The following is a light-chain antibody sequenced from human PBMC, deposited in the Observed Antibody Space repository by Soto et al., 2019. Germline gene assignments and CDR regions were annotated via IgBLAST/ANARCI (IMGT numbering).Light chain of an antibody. Sequence: EVVMTQSPAALSVFPGERVTLSCRASQSVNNNLAWYQQKPGQGPRLLIYGASTRATGIPARFSGSGSGTEFSLTITSLQSEDFGVYYCHQYNNWPPATFGGGTKVEIK. CDR3: HQYNNWPPAT. V-gene: IGKV3-15*01. J-gene: IGKJ4*01. CDR1: QSVNNN. CDR2: GAS.